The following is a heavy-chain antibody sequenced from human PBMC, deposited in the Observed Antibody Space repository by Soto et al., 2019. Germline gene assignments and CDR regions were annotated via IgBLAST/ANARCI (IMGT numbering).Heavy chain of an antibody. J-gene: IGHJ4*01. CDR1: GGSISSSSYY. Sequence: SETLSLTCTVSGGSISSSSYYWGWIRQPPGKGLEWIGSIYYSGSTYYNPSLKSRVTISVDTSKNQFSLKLSSVTAADTAVYYCARLRVVVVAAQNFDYWGHGTLVTVSS. V-gene: IGHV4-39*01. CDR3: ARLRVVVVAAQNFDY. D-gene: IGHD2-15*01. CDR2: IYYSGST.